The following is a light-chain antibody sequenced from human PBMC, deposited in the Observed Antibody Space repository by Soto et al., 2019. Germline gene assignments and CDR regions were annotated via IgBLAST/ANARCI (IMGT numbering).Light chain of an antibody. CDR1: NIGSKS. Sequence: SYELTQPPSVSVAPGKTARITCGGNNIGSKSVHWYQQKAGQAPILAMYYDSDRPSGIPERFSGSNSGNTATLTISTVEAWDEADYYCQVWDISSNHVIFGGGTKVTVL. CDR3: QVWDISSNHVI. V-gene: IGLV3-21*04. J-gene: IGLJ2*01. CDR2: YDS.